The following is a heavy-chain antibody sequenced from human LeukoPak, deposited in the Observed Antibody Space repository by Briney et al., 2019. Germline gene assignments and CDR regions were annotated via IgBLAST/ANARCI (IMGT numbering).Heavy chain of an antibody. V-gene: IGHV1-8*01. CDR1: GYTFTSYD. Sequence: ASVTVSCKASGYTFTSYDINLVRQAAGQGLEWMGWMNPNSGNTVYAQKFQGRVSMTRNTSISTAYMELSSLRSEDTAVYYCARGPPHYGMDVWGQGTTVTVSS. CDR3: ARGPPHYGMDV. CDR2: MNPNSGNT. J-gene: IGHJ6*02.